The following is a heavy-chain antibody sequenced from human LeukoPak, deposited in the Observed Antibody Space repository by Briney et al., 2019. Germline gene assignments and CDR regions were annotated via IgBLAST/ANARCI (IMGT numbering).Heavy chain of an antibody. CDR2: IGTAGDT. CDR3: ARGPATVTASYYYYGMDV. CDR1: GFTFSNYD. D-gene: IGHD4-17*01. Sequence: GGSLRLSCAASGFTFSNYDMRWVRQATGKGLEWVSAIGTAGDTYYPGSVKGRFTISRENAKNSLYLQMNSLRAGDTAVYYCARGPATVTASYYYYGMDVWGQGTTVTVSS. V-gene: IGHV3-13*01. J-gene: IGHJ6*02.